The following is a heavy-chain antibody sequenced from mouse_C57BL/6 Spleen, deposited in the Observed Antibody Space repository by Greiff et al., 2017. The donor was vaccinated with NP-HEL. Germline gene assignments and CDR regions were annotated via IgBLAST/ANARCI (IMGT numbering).Heavy chain of an antibody. V-gene: IGHV5-9*01. D-gene: IGHD2-3*01. J-gene: IGHJ4*01. Sequence: DVKLVESGGGLVKPGGSLKLSCAASGFTFSSYTMSWVRQTPGKRLEWVATISRGGGNTNYPDSVKGRFTISRDKAKNTLYLQMSRLRSEDTALYYCARQEDGYYVGAMDYWGQGTSVTVSS. CDR1: GFTFSSYT. CDR3: ARQEDGYYVGAMDY. CDR2: ISRGGGNT.